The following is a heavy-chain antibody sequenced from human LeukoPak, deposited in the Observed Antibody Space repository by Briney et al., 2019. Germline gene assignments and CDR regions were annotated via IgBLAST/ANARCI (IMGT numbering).Heavy chain of an antibody. D-gene: IGHD3-10*01. CDR1: GGSFSGYY. J-gene: IGHJ6*02. V-gene: IGHV4-34*01. CDR2: INHRGST. CDR3: ARIRPRYYYGSGSYYSLGMDV. Sequence: SETLSLTCAVYGGSFSGYYWSWIRQPPGKGLEWIGEINHRGSTNYNPSLKSRVTISVDTSKNQFSLKLSSVTAADTAVYYCARIRPRYYYGSGSYYSLGMDVWGQGITVTVSS.